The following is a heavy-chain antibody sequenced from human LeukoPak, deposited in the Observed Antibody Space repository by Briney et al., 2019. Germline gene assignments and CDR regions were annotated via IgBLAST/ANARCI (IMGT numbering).Heavy chain of an antibody. CDR2: INHSGST. J-gene: IGHJ6*03. CDR3: ARQKDFWTHYYYYYYMDV. V-gene: IGHV4-34*01. Sequence: SETLSLTCAVYGGFFSGYYWSWIRQPPGKGLEWIGEINHSGSTNYNPSLKSRVTISVDTSKNQFSLKLSSVTAADTAVYYCARQKDFWTHYYYYYYMDVWGKGTTVTISS. D-gene: IGHD1-1*01. CDR1: GGFFSGYY.